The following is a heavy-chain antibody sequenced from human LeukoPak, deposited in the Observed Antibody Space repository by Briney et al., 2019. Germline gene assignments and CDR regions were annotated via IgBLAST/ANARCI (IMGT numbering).Heavy chain of an antibody. CDR2: INPSGDTT. D-gene: IGHD6-13*01. CDR1: GYTFSSYY. Sequence: ASVKVSCKASGYTFSSYYMHWVRQAPGQGLEWMGIINPSGDTTSYAQKFQDRVTLTRDTSISTAYMELSSLRSDDTAFYYCARAPMGAAALYWGQGTLVTVSS. J-gene: IGHJ4*02. V-gene: IGHV1-46*01. CDR3: ARAPMGAAALY.